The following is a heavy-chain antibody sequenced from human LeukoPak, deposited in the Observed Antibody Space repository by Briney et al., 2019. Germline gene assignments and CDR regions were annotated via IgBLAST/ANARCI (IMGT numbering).Heavy chain of an antibody. J-gene: IGHJ3*02. V-gene: IGHV3-23*01. CDR1: GFTFSSYA. CDR3: ARPHSGSYRWAFDI. Sequence: PGGSLRLSCAASGFTFSSYAMSWVRQAPGKGLEWVSAISGSGGSTYYADSVTGRFTISRDNSKNTLYLQMNSLRVEDTAVYYCARPHSGSYRWAFDIWGQGTMVTVSS. CDR2: ISGSGGST. D-gene: IGHD1-26*01.